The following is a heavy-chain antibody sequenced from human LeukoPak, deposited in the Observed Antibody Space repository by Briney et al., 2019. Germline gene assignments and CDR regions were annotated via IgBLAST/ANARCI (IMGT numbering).Heavy chain of an antibody. CDR1: GGSFSGYY. CDR3: ARTTVSFDP. Sequence: SETLSLTCAVYGGSFSGYYWSWIRQPPGKGLEWIGEINHSGSTNYNPSLKSRVTISVDTSKNQFSLKLSSVTAADTAVYYCARTTVSFDPWGQGTLVTVSS. CDR2: INHSGST. J-gene: IGHJ5*02. D-gene: IGHD4-17*01. V-gene: IGHV4-34*01.